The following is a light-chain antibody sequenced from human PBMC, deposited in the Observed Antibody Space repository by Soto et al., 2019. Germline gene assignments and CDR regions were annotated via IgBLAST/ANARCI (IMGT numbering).Light chain of an antibody. CDR3: QQYNRSVWT. J-gene: IGKJ1*01. Sequence: DIQMTQSPSTLSASVGDRVTITCRASQSVSFWLAWYQQKPGKAPRVLIYDASSLERGVPSRFSGGGSGTEFPLTLSNLQAEEFATYCCQQYNRSVWTVGQGTKVDIK. CDR2: DAS. CDR1: QSVSFW. V-gene: IGKV1-5*01.